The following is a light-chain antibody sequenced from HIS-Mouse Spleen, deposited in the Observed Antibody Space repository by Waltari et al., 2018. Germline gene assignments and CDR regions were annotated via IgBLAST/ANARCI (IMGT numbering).Light chain of an antibody. V-gene: IGLV2-11*01. Sequence: QSALTQPRPVSGSPGQSVTIACTGTSLEVGGYDAVSGYQQHPGKAPKLMIYDVSKRPSGVPDRFSGSKSGNTASLTIYGLQAEDEADYYCCSYAGSYTGVFGTGTKVTVL. CDR1: SLEVGGYDA. CDR2: DVS. CDR3: CSYAGSYTGV. J-gene: IGLJ1*01.